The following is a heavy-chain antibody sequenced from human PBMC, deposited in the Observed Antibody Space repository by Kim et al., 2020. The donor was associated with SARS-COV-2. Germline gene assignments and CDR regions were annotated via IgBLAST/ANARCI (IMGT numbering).Heavy chain of an antibody. CDR1: GGTFSSYT. V-gene: IGHV1-69*04. CDR2: IIPILGIA. D-gene: IGHD1-1*01. CDR3: ARDRWRTGTFYGMDV. J-gene: IGHJ6*02. Sequence: SVKVSCKASGGTFSSYTISWVRQAPGQGLEWMGRIIPILGIANYAQKFQGRVTITADKSTSTAYMELSSLRSEDTAVYYCARDRWRTGTFYGMDVWGQGTTVTVSS.